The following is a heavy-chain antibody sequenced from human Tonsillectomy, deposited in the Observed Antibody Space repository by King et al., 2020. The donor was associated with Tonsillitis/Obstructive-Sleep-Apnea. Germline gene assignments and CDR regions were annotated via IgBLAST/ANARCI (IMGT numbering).Heavy chain of an antibody. Sequence: LQLQESGPGLVKPSETLSLTCTVSGGSISGTNYYWGWIRQPPGKGLEWIGSIYYTGSTYYNPSLESRVTIFVDTSKNQFSLKLGSVAAADTAVYYCARHGGSGWYGGGFDPCGQGTLVTVSS. D-gene: IGHD6-19*01. V-gene: IGHV4-39*01. CDR2: IYYTGST. CDR1: GGSISGTNYY. J-gene: IGHJ5*02. CDR3: ARHGGSGWYGGGFDP.